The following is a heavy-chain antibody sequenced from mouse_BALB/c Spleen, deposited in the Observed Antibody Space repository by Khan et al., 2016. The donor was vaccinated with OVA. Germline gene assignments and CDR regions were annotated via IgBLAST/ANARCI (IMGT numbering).Heavy chain of an antibody. CDR1: GFTFSNYA. V-gene: IGHV5-6-5*01. CDR3: ARNDCFAY. Sequence: EVELVESGGGLVKPGGSLKLSCAASGFTFSNYAMSWVRQSPEKRLEWVASISSGDSTYYPDSVKGRFTISSDNARNIRYLQMSRLKSEDTAMYYCARNDCFAYWGQGTLVTVSA. CDR2: ISSGDST. J-gene: IGHJ3*01.